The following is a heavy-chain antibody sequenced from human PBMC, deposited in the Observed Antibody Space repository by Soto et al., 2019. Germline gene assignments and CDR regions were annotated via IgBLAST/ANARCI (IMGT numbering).Heavy chain of an antibody. CDR2: ISGSGGST. J-gene: IGHJ6*02. CDR3: AKDLWNYDIFCYYGMDV. D-gene: IGHD3-9*01. V-gene: IGHV3-23*01. CDR1: GFTFSSYA. Sequence: GGPLRLSCAASGFTFSSYAMSWVRQAPGKGLEWVSAISGSGGSTYYADSVKGRFTISRDNSKNTLYLQMNSLRAEDTAVYYCAKDLWNYDIFCYYGMDVWGQGTTVTVS.